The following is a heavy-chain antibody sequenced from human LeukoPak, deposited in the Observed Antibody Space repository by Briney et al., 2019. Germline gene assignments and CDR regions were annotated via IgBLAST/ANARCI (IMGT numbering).Heavy chain of an antibody. J-gene: IGHJ3*02. CDR1: GFTFSSYS. CDR3: ARDSGIAFDI. D-gene: IGHD3-10*01. V-gene: IGHV3-48*01. Sequence: GGSLRLSCAASGFTFSSYSMNWVRQAPGKGLEWVSYISSSSSTIYYADSVKGRFTISRDNSKNTLYLQMNSLRAEDTAVYYCARDSGIAFDIWGQGTMVTVSS. CDR2: ISSSSSTI.